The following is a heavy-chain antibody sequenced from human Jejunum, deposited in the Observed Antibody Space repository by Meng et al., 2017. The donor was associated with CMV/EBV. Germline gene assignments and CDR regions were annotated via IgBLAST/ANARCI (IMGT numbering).Heavy chain of an antibody. CDR2: ISAYNGNT. D-gene: IGHD1-26*01. J-gene: IGHJ4*02. CDR3: ARVEVGITSGDY. Sequence: QADVVASGGEVKKPRASVKVSCKASSHTFTNYGITWVRQAPGQGLEWMGWISAYNGNTNYAQTLQGRVTMTTDTSTSTAYMELGSLRSDDTAVYYCARVEVGITSGDYWGQGTLVTVSS. CDR1: SHTFTNYG. V-gene: IGHV1-18*01.